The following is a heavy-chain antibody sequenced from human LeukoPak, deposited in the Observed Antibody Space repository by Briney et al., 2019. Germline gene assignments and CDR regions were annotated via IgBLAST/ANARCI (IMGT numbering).Heavy chain of an antibody. CDR2: ISGSGGST. J-gene: IGHJ4*02. D-gene: IGHD3-10*01. CDR3: AKKPPYYGSGSYFDY. V-gene: IGHV3-23*01. Sequence: GGSLRLSCAASGFTFSSYAMSWVRHAPGKGLEWVSAISGSGGSTYYADSVKGRFTISRDNSKNTLYLQMNSLRAEDTAVYYCAKKPPYYGSGSYFDYWGQGTLVTVSS. CDR1: GFTFSSYA.